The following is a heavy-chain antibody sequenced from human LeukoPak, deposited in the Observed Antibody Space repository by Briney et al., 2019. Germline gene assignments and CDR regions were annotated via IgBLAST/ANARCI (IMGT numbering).Heavy chain of an antibody. V-gene: IGHV3-74*01. CDR2: INSDGSIT. J-gene: IGHJ4*02. Sequence: PGGSLRLSCAASGVTFSGYWMHWVRQAPGKGLLWVSRINSDGSITSYADSVKGRFIISRDNAKNTLYLQMNSLRAEDTAVYYCARGPYTSSRYDDWGQGTLVTVSS. CDR1: GVTFSGYW. D-gene: IGHD6-13*01. CDR3: ARGPYTSSRYDD.